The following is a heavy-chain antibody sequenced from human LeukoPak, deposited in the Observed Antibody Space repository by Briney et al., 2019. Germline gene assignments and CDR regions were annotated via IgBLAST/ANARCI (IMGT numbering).Heavy chain of an antibody. D-gene: IGHD3-9*01. J-gene: IGHJ5*02. CDR1: GGTFSSYA. V-gene: IGHV1-69*13. CDR3: ALVLRYFDWLFPDWFDP. CDR2: IIPIFGTA. Sequence: ASVKVSCKASGGTFSSYAISWVRQAPGQGLEWMGGIIPIFGTANYAQKFQGRVTITADESTSTAYMELSSQRSEDTAVYYCALVLRYFDWLFPDWFDPWGQGTLVTVSS.